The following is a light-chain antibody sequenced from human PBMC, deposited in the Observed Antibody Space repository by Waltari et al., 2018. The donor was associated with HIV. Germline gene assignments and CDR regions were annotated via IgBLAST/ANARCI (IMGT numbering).Light chain of an antibody. J-gene: IGLJ3*02. Sequence: SYDLTQSPSVSVSPGQTARLTCSGDDSWAKEVCWYHQKSGQSPVLVMYEDNKRPSGIPEQFSGSKSGNTATLTISGTQAMDEADYYCQAWDRNTVVFGGGTKLTVL. CDR3: QAWDRNTVV. V-gene: IGLV3-1*01. CDR2: EDN. CDR1: DSWAKE.